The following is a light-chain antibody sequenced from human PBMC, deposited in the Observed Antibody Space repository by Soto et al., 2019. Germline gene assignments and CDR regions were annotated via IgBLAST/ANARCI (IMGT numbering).Light chain of an antibody. J-gene: IGKJ1*01. CDR2: AAS. V-gene: IGKV1-39*01. Sequence: DIQMTQSPSSLSASVGDRVTITCRASQSISSYLNWYQQKPGKAPKLLIYAASTLQSGVPSRFSGSGSGTDFTLTISSLQPADFATYYCQQSYNTLPPFGQGTKVEIK. CDR3: QQSYNTLPP. CDR1: QSISSY.